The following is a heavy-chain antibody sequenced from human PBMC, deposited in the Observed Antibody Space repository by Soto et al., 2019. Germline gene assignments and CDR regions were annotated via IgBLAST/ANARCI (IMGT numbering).Heavy chain of an antibody. J-gene: IGHJ4*02. CDR1: GPSISSSTYY. V-gene: IGHV4-61*05. CDR3: AREPRQGDRIYYFDS. CDR2: IYYSGST. D-gene: IGHD2-21*02. Sequence: SETLSLTCTVSGPSISSSTYYWGWIRQPPGKGLEWIGYIYYSGSTNYNPSLKSRVTISVDTSKNQFSLKLNSMTAADTAVYYCAREPRQGDRIYYFDSWGRGTLVTVSS.